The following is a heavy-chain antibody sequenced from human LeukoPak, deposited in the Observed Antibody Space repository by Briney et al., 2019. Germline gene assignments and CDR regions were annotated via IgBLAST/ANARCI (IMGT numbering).Heavy chain of an antibody. D-gene: IGHD6-13*01. Sequence: GGSPRLSGAASGFTFSSYGMHWVRQAPGQGLEWVSGISGSGGSTHYADSVKGRFTISRDNSKNTLYLQMNSLRAEDTAIYYCAKDTQAGYSSSWANWGQGTLVTVSS. CDR3: AKDTQAGYSSSWAN. CDR1: GFTFSSYG. J-gene: IGHJ4*02. CDR2: ISGSGGST. V-gene: IGHV3-23*01.